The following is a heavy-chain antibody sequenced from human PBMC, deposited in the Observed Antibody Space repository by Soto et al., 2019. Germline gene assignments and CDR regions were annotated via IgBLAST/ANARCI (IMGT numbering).Heavy chain of an antibody. Sequence: SETLSLTCTVSGGSISSSSYYWGWIRQPPGKGLEWIGSIYYSGSTYYNPSLKSRVTISVDTSKNQFSLKLSSVTAADTAVYYCARTSTPPKEIVWFDPWGQGTLVTVSS. CDR2: IYYSGST. CDR1: GGSISSSSYY. J-gene: IGHJ5*02. D-gene: IGHD5-12*01. V-gene: IGHV4-39*01. CDR3: ARTSTPPKEIVWFDP.